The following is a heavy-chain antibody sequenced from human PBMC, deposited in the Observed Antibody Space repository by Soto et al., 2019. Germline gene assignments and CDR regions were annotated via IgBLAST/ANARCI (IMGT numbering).Heavy chain of an antibody. Sequence: QVQLQQWGAGLLKPSETLSLTCAVYGGSFSGYYWSWIRQPPGKGLEWIGEINHSGSTNYNPSLKSRVTISVDTSKNQFSLKLSSVTAADTAVYYCARGNGGGVVVVAATTGAFDIWGQRTMVTVSS. CDR1: GGSFSGYY. CDR3: ARGNGGGVVVVAATTGAFDI. J-gene: IGHJ3*02. V-gene: IGHV4-34*01. D-gene: IGHD2-15*01. CDR2: INHSGST.